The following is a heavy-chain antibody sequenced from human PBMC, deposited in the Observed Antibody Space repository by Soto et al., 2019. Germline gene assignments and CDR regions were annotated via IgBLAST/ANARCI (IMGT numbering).Heavy chain of an antibody. Sequence: QVQLVQSGAEMKKPGSSVKVSCKASEDTFNIYTISWVRQAPGQGLEWMGRIIPNLGITNYAQKFQGRVTITAERSTSTGHMELSSLRSEDTAVYYCAKDESDDAFDYWGQGTLVTVSS. CDR2: IIPNLGIT. J-gene: IGHJ4*02. CDR1: EDTFNIYT. CDR3: AKDESDDAFDY. D-gene: IGHD1-1*01. V-gene: IGHV1-69*08.